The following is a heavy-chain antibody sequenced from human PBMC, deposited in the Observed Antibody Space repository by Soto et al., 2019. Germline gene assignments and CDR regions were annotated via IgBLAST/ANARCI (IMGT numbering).Heavy chain of an antibody. CDR3: ARDFTFGGVIDR. Sequence: QVQLQESGPGLVKPSETLSLTCTVSGGSVSSGSYYWSWIRQPPGKGLEWIGYIYYSGSTNYNPYLQSRVTTSVDTSTNQFSLKLGSVPAAATAVYYWARDFTFGGVIDRWGQGTLVTVSS. CDR1: GGSVSSGSYY. V-gene: IGHV4-61*01. CDR2: IYYSGST. J-gene: IGHJ5*02. D-gene: IGHD3-16*01.